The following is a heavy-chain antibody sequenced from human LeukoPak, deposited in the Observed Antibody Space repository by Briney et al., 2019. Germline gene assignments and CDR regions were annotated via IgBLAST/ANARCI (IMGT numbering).Heavy chain of an antibody. CDR1: RGTFSSYA. J-gene: IGHJ4*02. CDR2: IIPIFGTA. Sequence: SVKVSYKASRGTFSSYATSWVRQAPGQGLEWMGRIIPIFGTANYAQKFQGRVTITTDEPTSTAYMELSSLRSEDTAVYYCATPAAYCGGDCYAYFDYWGQGTLVTVSS. D-gene: IGHD2-21*02. CDR3: ATPAAYCGGDCYAYFDY. V-gene: IGHV1-69*05.